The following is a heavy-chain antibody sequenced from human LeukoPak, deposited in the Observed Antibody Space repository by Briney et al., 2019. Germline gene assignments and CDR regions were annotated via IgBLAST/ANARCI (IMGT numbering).Heavy chain of an antibody. D-gene: IGHD3-22*01. CDR3: ASSYYYDSRGYTTPTYYFEY. CDR2: IYTSGST. Sequence: SETLSLTCTVSGGPISSYYYNWIRQPPGKGLEWIGYIYTSGSTNYSPSLKSRVTISVDTSKSQVSLRLRSVTAADTAMYYCASSYYYDSRGYTTPTYYFEYWGQGTLVTVSS. CDR1: GGPISSYY. J-gene: IGHJ4*02. V-gene: IGHV4-4*09.